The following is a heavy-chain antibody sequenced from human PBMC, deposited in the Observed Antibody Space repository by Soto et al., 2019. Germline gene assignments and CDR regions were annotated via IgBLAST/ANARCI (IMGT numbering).Heavy chain of an antibody. CDR3: VKNGWYSADV. V-gene: IGHV4-4*02. Sequence: QMQLQESGPGLLKPSGTLSLACAVSGVSVNSDNWWSWLRQPPGKGLEWIGEIFHSVNTNYNPSLKSRVTRSVDKSKKHFSLTLTSVTAADTAVYYCVKNGWYSADVWGRGTMVPVSS. CDR2: IFHSVNT. CDR1: GVSVNSDNW. J-gene: IGHJ3*01. D-gene: IGHD6-19*01.